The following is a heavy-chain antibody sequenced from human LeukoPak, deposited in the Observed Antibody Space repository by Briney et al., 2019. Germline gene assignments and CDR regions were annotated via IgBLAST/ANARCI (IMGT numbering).Heavy chain of an antibody. Sequence: GGSLRLSCAASGFTFSSYAMSWVRQAPGKGLEWVSAISGSGGSTYYADSVKGRFTISRENSNNTLYLQMNSLRAEDTAVYYCALEGVATMSDYWGQGTLVTVSS. D-gene: IGHD5-12*01. CDR2: ISGSGGST. CDR3: ALEGVATMSDY. J-gene: IGHJ4*02. CDR1: GFTFSSYA. V-gene: IGHV3-23*01.